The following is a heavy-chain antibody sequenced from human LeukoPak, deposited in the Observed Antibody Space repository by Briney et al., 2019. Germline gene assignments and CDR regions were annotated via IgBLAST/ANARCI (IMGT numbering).Heavy chain of an antibody. D-gene: IGHD2-2*01. Sequence: ASVKVSCKASGYTFTSYDINWVRQATGQGLEWMGWMNPNSGNTGYAQKFQGRVTITRNTSISTAYMELSSLRSEDTAVYYCARAQRYCSSTSRSYEFDYWGQGTLVTVSS. CDR1: GYTFTSYD. CDR2: MNPNSGNT. CDR3: ARAQRYCSSTSRSYEFDY. V-gene: IGHV1-8*03. J-gene: IGHJ4*02.